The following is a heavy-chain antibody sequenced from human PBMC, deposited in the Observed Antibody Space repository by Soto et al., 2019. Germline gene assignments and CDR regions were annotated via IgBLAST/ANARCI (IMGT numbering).Heavy chain of an antibody. D-gene: IGHD3-22*01. CDR3: ARGDYYDTSGPFSDAFDI. CDR2: IYYDGNT. CDR1: GDSISSNSHY. V-gene: IGHV4-39*01. Sequence: PSETLSLTCTVSGDSISSNSHYWGWIRQPPGKGLESIANIYYDGNTYYNPSLKSRVTISLDTSKNSLYLQMNSLRAEDTAVYYCARGDYYDTSGPFSDAFDIWGQGTMVTVSS. J-gene: IGHJ3*02.